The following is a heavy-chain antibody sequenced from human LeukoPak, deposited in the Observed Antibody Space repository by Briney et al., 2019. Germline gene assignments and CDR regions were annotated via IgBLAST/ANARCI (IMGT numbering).Heavy chain of an antibody. CDR2: IWYHGNEI. Sequence: GRSLRLSCAASGFTFSSFGMHWVRKAPGKGLEWVAVIWYHGNEIHYVDSVKGRFTISRDNFRNTLYLQMNSLRAEDTAVYYCVGLGENYWGQGTLVTVSS. J-gene: IGHJ4*02. D-gene: IGHD3-10*01. V-gene: IGHV3-33*01. CDR3: VGLGENY. CDR1: GFTFSSFG.